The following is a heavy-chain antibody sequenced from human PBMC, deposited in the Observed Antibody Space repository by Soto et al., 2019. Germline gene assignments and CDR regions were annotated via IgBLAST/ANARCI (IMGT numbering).Heavy chain of an antibody. J-gene: IGHJ1*01. CDR2: IIPILGAA. D-gene: IGHD6-13*01. CDR1: GGTFSSYT. Sequence: QVQLVQSGAEVKKPGSSVKVSCKASGGTFSSYTISWVRQAPGQGLEWMGRIIPILGAANYAQNFQGRVTITADKSSSTAYMELSSLRSEDTAVYYCSREGKQLGLTVGIFNFWGQGTLVTGSS. V-gene: IGHV1-69*08. CDR3: SREGKQLGLTVGIFNF.